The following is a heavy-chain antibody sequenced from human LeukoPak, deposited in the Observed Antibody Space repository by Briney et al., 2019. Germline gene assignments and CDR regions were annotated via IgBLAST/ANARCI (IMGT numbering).Heavy chain of an antibody. J-gene: IGHJ4*02. CDR1: GFTVSSNY. CDR3: ARLFFPDVDTAIDYYFDY. CDR2: IYSGGST. D-gene: IGHD5-18*01. V-gene: IGHV3-53*01. Sequence: PGGSLRLSCAASGFTVSSNYMSWVRQAPGKGLEWVSVIYSGGSTYYADSVKGRFTISRDNSKNTLYLQMNSLKASDTAMYYCARLFFPDVDTAIDYYFDYWGQGTLVTVSS.